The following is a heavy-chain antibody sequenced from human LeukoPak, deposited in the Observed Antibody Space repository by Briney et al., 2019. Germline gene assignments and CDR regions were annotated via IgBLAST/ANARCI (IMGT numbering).Heavy chain of an antibody. CDR1: GYTLTELS. CDR2: FDPEDGET. V-gene: IGHV1-24*01. Sequence: GASVTVSCKVSGYTLTELSMHWVRQAPGKGLEWMGGFDPEDGETIYAQKFQGRVTMTEDTSTDTAYMELSSLRSEDTAVYYCATFDSSSWYGASDWFDPWGQGTLVTVSS. CDR3: ATFDSSSWYGASDWFDP. D-gene: IGHD6-13*01. J-gene: IGHJ5*02.